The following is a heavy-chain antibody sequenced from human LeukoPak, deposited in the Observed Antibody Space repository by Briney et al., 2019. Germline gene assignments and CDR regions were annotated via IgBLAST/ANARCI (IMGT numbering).Heavy chain of an antibody. CDR3: AKDGGMITFGGVIVTAPFDP. D-gene: IGHD3-16*02. CDR1: GFTFSSYA. J-gene: IGHJ5*02. V-gene: IGHV3-30*04. CDR2: ISYDGSYK. Sequence: GGSLRLSCAASGFTFSSYAMHWVRQAPGKGLEWVAVISYDGSYKYYADSVKGRFTISRDNSKNTLYLQMNSLRAEDTAVYYCAKDGGMITFGGVIVTAPFDPWGQGTLVTVSS.